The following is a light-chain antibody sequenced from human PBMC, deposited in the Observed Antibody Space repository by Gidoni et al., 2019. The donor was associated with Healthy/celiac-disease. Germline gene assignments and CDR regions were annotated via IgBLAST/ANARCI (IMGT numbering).Light chain of an antibody. CDR3: CSYAGRPWV. Sequence: QSALTQPASVSGSPGQSITISCTGTSSDGGSYNLVSLSQQHPDKAPKLMIYEVSKRPSGVSHRFSGSKSGNTASLTISGLQAEDEADYYCCSYAGRPWVFGGGTKLTVL. CDR2: EVS. CDR1: SSDGGSYNL. V-gene: IGLV2-23*02. J-gene: IGLJ3*02.